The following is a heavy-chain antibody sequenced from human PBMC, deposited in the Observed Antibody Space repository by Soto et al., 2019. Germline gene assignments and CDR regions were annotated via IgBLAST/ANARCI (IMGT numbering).Heavy chain of an antibody. V-gene: IGHV4-39*01. Sequence: SETLSLTCSLSGASLTSTTFFWAWLPQHPGKGLEWFGSIYYSGKTHYNPSLKSRTTISVDRYRNQFSLQVCSVTAADRAFYYCAKNLPRTGRFDYWGQGTVVTVSS. CDR1: GASLTSTTFF. J-gene: IGHJ4*02. CDR2: IYYSGKT. CDR3: AKNLPRTGRFDY.